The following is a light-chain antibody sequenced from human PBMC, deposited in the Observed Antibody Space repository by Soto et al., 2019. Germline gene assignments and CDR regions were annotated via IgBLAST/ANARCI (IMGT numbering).Light chain of an antibody. CDR3: STFAVSPVI. J-gene: IGLJ2*01. CDR2: SNN. Sequence: QSVLTQPPSASGTPGQRVTISCSGSSSNIGSNTVNWYQQLPGTAPKLLIYSNNQRPSGVPDRFSGSKSGTSASLAISGLQSEDEADYYCSTFAVSPVIFGGGTKLTVL. CDR1: SSNIGSNT. V-gene: IGLV1-44*01.